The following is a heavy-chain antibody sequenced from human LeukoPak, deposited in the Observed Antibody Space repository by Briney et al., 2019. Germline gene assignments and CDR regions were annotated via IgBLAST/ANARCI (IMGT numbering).Heavy chain of an antibody. V-gene: IGHV6-1*01. Sequence: SQTLSLTCAISGDSVSSNSAAWNWIRQSPSRGLEWLGRTYYRSKWYNDYAVSVKSRIAINPDTSKNQFSLQLNSVTPEDTAVYYCARVRYYYGSGSYTTFDYWGQGTLVTVSS. CDR1: GDSVSSNSAA. J-gene: IGHJ4*02. CDR2: TYYRSKWYN. CDR3: ARVRYYYGSGSYTTFDY. D-gene: IGHD3-10*01.